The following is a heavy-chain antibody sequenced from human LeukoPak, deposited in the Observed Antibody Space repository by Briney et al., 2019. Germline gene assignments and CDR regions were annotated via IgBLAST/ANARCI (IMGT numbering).Heavy chain of an antibody. V-gene: IGHV3-7*01. CDR1: GFTFSNYW. CDR3: ARDLDTSGYYQFDY. D-gene: IGHD3-22*01. J-gene: IGHJ4*02. CDR2: IKQDGSEK. Sequence: GGSLRLSCATSGFTFSNYWMSWVRQPPGKGLEWVANIKQDGSEKDYVDSVKGRFTISRDNAQNSLYLQMNSLRAEDTAVYYCARDLDTSGYYQFDYWGQGTLVTVSS.